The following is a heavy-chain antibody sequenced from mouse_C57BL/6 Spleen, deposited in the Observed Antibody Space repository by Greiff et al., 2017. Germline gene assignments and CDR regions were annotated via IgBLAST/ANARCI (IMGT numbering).Heavy chain of an antibody. CDR1: GFTFSDYG. CDR2: ISSGSSTI. CDR3: ARIGGSSPYWYFDV. Sequence: EVMLVESGGGLVKPGGSLKLSCAASGFTFSDYGMHWVRQAPEKGLEWVAYISSGSSTIYYADTVKGRFTISRDNAKNTLFLQMTSLRSEDTAMYYCARIGGSSPYWYFDVWGTGTTVTVSS. J-gene: IGHJ1*03. D-gene: IGHD1-1*01. V-gene: IGHV5-17*01.